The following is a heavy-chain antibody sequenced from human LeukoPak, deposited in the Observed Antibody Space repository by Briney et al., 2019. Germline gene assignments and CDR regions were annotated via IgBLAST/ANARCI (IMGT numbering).Heavy chain of an antibody. CDR3: AREDATMVRGGFDY. CDR2: IYYSGST. D-gene: IGHD3-10*01. CDR1: GGSISRGDYY. Sequence: SETLSLTCTVSGGSISRGDYYWRWIRQPPGKGLERIGYIYYSGSTYYNPSLKSRVTISVDTSKNQSSLKLSSVTAADTAVYYCAREDATMVRGGFDYWGQGTLVTVPS. V-gene: IGHV4-30-4*01. J-gene: IGHJ4*02.